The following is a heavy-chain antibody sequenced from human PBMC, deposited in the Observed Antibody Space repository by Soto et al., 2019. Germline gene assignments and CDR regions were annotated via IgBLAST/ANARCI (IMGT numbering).Heavy chain of an antibody. D-gene: IGHD6-6*01. J-gene: IGHJ6*02. V-gene: IGHV4-34*01. CDR3: ARARRPHYYGMDV. CDR2: INHSGST. CDR1: GGSFSGYY. Sequence: QVQLQQWGAGLLKPSETLSLTCAVYGGSFSGYYWSWIRQPPGKGLEWIGEINHSGSTNYNPSLKSRGTISVDTSKNQFSLKLSSVTAADTAVYYCARARRPHYYGMDVWGQGTTVTVSS.